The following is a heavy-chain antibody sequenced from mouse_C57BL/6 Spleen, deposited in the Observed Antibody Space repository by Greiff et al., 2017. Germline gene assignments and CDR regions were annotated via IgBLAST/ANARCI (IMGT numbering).Heavy chain of an antibody. CDR2: INPNNGGT. CDR1: GYTFTDYN. D-gene: IGHD1-1*01. CDR3: ARGEDGFYYYGSSIDY. Sequence: EVKLMESGPELVKPGASVKIPCKASGYTFTDYNMDWVKQSHGKSLEWIGDINPNNGGTIYNQKFKGKATLTVDKSSSTAYMELRSLTSEDTAVYYGARGEDGFYYYGSSIDYWGQGTTLTVSS. J-gene: IGHJ2*01. V-gene: IGHV1-18*01.